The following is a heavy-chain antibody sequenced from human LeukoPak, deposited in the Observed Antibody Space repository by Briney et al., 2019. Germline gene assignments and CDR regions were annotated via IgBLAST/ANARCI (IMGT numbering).Heavy chain of an antibody. Sequence: SVKVSCKASGGTFSSYAISWVRQAPGRGLEWMGGIIPIFGTANYAQKFQGRVTITADESTSTAYMELSSLRSEDTAVYYCASTTVTTGYYFDYWGQGTLVTVSS. J-gene: IGHJ4*02. CDR2: IIPIFGTA. CDR1: GGTFSSYA. D-gene: IGHD4-17*01. CDR3: ASTTVTTGYYFDY. V-gene: IGHV1-69*01.